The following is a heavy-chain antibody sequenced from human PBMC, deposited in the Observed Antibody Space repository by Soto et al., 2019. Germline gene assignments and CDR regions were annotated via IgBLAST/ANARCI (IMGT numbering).Heavy chain of an antibody. CDR1: GFAFKYAR. CDR3: TTDWGSGTHYARAFDV. V-gene: IGHV3-15*01. J-gene: IGHJ3*01. CDR2: IRSNIDGATT. Sequence: EVLLVESGGGLVKPGGSLRLSCAASGFAFKYARMTWVRQAPGKGLEWVGHIRSNIDGATTAYAAPVKGRFTIATEESNNTVDLQMNSLITEDTAAYYCTTDWGSGTHYARAFDVWGQGTMVTFSS. D-gene: IGHD3-16*01.